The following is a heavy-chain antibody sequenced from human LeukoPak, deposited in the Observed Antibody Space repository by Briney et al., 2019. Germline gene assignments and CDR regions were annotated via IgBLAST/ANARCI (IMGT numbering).Heavy chain of an antibody. V-gene: IGHV4-38-2*02. CDR1: GYSISGGYY. CDR3: ARESRRSYCNEY. J-gene: IGHJ4*02. D-gene: IGHD3-10*01. CDR2: MYHSGST. Sequence: SETLSLTCTVSGYSISGGYYWGWVRQPPGKGLEWIGSMYHSGSTNYNPSLKSRVTMSVDTSKNQFSLKLSSVTAADTAVYYCARESRRSYCNEYWGQGTLVTVSS.